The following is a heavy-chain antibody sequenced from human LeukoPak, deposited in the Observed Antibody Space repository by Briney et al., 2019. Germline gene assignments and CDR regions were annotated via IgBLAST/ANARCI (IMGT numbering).Heavy chain of an antibody. V-gene: IGHV3-23*01. CDR1: GFTFSNYA. J-gene: IGHJ4*02. Sequence: GGSLRLSCAASGFTFSNYAMSWVRQAPGRGLEWVSGISDRGGSTYYADSVKGRFTISRDNSKNTLFLQVNSLRVEDTAVYYCAKVEMSSVQAPFDYWGQGTLVTVSS. CDR3: AKVEMSSVQAPFDY. D-gene: IGHD5-24*01. CDR2: ISDRGGST.